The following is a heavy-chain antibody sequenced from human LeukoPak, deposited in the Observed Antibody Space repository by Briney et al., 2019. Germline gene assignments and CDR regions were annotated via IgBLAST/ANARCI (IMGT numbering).Heavy chain of an antibody. D-gene: IGHD6-13*01. V-gene: IGHV3-30*18. CDR2: ISYDGSNK. Sequence: GGSLRLSCAASGFTFSSYGMHWVRQAPGKGLEWVAVISYDGSNKYYADSVKDRFTISRDNSKNTLYLQMNSLRAEDTAVYYCAKSYSSSWYLYFDYWGQGTLVTVSS. CDR1: GFTFSSYG. J-gene: IGHJ4*02. CDR3: AKSYSSSWYLYFDY.